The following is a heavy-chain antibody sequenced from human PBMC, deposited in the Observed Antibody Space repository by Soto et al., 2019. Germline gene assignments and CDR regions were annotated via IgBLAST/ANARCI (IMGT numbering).Heavy chain of an antibody. CDR2: IYHSGST. J-gene: IGHJ6*02. Sequence: PSETLSLTCAVSGGSISSSNWWSWVRRPPGKGLEWIGEIYHSGSTNYNPSLKSRVTISVDKSKNQFSLKLSSVTAADTAVYYCARVTVTTAPSNYYYYGMDVWGQGTTVTVSS. CDR3: ARVTVTTAPSNYYYYGMDV. V-gene: IGHV4-4*02. CDR1: GGSISSSNW. D-gene: IGHD4-17*01.